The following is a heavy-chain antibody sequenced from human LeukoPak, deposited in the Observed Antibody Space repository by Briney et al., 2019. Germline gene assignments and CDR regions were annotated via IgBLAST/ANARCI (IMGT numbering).Heavy chain of an antibody. CDR1: GGTFSSYA. CDR2: IIPIFDTA. V-gene: IGHV1-69*05. Sequence: SVKVSCKASGGTFSSYAISWVRQAPGQGLESMGGIIPIFDTANYAQKFQGRVTITTDESTSTVYMELSSLRSEDTAVYYCARETEPEYYFDYWGQGTLVTVSS. CDR3: ARETEPEYYFDY. J-gene: IGHJ4*02. D-gene: IGHD1-14*01.